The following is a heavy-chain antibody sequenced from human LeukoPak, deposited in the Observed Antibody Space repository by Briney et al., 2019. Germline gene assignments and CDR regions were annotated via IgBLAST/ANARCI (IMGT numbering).Heavy chain of an antibody. Sequence: PGRSLRLSCVASGFTFSRYGMHWVRQAPGKGLEWVAIIWYDGSNKYYADSVKGRFTISRDTSKNTLYLQMDSLRAEDTAVYACARGNEWSFDYWAQGTLVTVSS. CDR3: ARGNEWSFDY. CDR2: IWYDGSNK. D-gene: IGHD3-3*01. V-gene: IGHV3-33*01. CDR1: GFTFSRYG. J-gene: IGHJ4*02.